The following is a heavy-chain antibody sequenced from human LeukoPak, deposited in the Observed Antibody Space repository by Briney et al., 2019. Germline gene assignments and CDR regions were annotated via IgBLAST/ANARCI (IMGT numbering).Heavy chain of an antibody. CDR2: ISSSMSIT. CDR1: GFTFNSYS. CDR3: ARGSLNYYASGSYYMVF. Sequence: GGSLRLSCAASGFTFNSYSMNWVRQAPGKGLEWISYISSSMSITYYADSVKGRFTISRDNAKNSLYLQMNGLTDEDTAVYYCARGSLNYYASGSYYMVFWGQGTLVTVSS. D-gene: IGHD3-10*01. J-gene: IGHJ4*02. V-gene: IGHV3-48*02.